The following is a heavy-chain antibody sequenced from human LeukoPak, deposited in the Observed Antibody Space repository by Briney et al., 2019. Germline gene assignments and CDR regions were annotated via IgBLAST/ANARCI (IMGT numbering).Heavy chain of an antibody. Sequence: ASVTVSCKASGYTFTSYGISWVRQAPGQGLEWMGWISAYNGNTNYAQKLQGRVTMTTDTSTSTAYMELRSLRSDDTAVYYCAKYYYGSGSYYGNNWFDPWGQGTLVTVSS. V-gene: IGHV1-18*01. D-gene: IGHD3-10*01. CDR2: ISAYNGNT. CDR3: AKYYYGSGSYYGNNWFDP. J-gene: IGHJ5*02. CDR1: GYTFTSYG.